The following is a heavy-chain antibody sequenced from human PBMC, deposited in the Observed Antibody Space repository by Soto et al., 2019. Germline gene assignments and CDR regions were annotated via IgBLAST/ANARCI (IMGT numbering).Heavy chain of an antibody. D-gene: IGHD2-15*01. V-gene: IGHV1-18*01. Sequence: ASVKVSCKASGYTSTSYGISWVRQAPGQGLEWMGWISAYNGNTNYAQKLQGRVAMTTDTSTSTAYMELRSLRSDDTAVYYCARGSGDIVVVVAATPPGTLDYWGQGTLVTVSS. CDR3: ARGSGDIVVVVAATPPGTLDY. J-gene: IGHJ4*02. CDR2: ISAYNGNT. CDR1: GYTSTSYG.